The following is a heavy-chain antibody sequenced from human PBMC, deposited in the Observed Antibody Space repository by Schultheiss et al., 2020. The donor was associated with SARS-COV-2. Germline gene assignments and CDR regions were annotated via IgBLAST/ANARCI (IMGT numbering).Heavy chain of an antibody. CDR1: GFTFSSYE. CDR3: AKEGANYYDSSGPYDY. V-gene: IGHV3-48*03. J-gene: IGHJ4*02. D-gene: IGHD3-22*01. CDR2: ISSSGSTI. Sequence: GGSLRLSCAASGFTFSSYEMNWVRQAPGKGLEWVSYISSSGSTIYYADSVKGRFTLSRDNANNSLYLQMNSLRAEDTAVYYCAKEGANYYDSSGPYDYWGQGTLVTVSS.